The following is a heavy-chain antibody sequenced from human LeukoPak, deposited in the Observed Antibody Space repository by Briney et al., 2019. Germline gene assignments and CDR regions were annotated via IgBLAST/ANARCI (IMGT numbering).Heavy chain of an antibody. J-gene: IGHJ4*02. CDR2: IRYDGSKK. V-gene: IGHV3-30*02. CDR3: AKDLNWGLFDY. Sequence: FTFXSYGXXXVRQAPGKGLEXGAFIRYDGSKKYYADSVKGRFTISRDNSKNTLYLQMNSLRAEDTAVYYCAKDLNWGLFDYWGQGTLVTVSS. D-gene: IGHD7-27*01. CDR1: FTFXSYG.